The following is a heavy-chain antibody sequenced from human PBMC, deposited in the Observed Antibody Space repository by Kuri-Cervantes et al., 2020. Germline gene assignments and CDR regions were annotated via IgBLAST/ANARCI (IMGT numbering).Heavy chain of an antibody. Sequence: ASVKVSCKASGYTFTSYYMHWVRQAPGQGLEWMGIINPSGGSTSYAQKFQGRVTMTRDTSTSTVYMELSSLRSEDTAVYYCARWGSPYYYDSSGYDYFDYWGQGTLVTVSS. CDR2: INPSGGST. D-gene: IGHD3-22*01. CDR3: ARWGSPYYYDSSGYDYFDY. J-gene: IGHJ4*02. V-gene: IGHV1-46*01. CDR1: GYTFTSYY.